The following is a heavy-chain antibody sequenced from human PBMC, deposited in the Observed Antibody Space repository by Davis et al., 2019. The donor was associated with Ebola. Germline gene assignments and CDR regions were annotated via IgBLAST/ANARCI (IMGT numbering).Heavy chain of an antibody. CDR3: ASALYSTYYMDV. CDR1: GYTFTSYY. CDR2: INPSGGST. Sequence: GESLKISCAASGYTFTSYYMHWVRQAPGQGLEWMGIINPSGGSTSYAQKFQGRVTMTRDTSTSTVYMELSSLRSEDTAVYYCASALYSTYYMDVWGKGTTVTVSS. V-gene: IGHV1-46*01. J-gene: IGHJ6*03. D-gene: IGHD6-13*01.